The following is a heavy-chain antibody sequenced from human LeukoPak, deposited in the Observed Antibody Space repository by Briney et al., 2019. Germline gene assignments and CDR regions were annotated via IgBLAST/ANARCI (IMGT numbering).Heavy chain of an antibody. CDR2: ISSRGRTI. CDR3: ARDSGGHNYALDGFDI. J-gene: IGHJ3*02. V-gene: IGHV3-11*04. Sequence: LSLTCTVSGGSISSGGYYWSWIRQHPGKGLEWIGYISSRGRTIFYADSVKGRFIISRDNAKNSLYLQMNSLRAEDTAVYYCARDSGGHNYALDGFDIWGQGTMVTVSS. CDR1: GGSISSGGYY. D-gene: IGHD5-24*01.